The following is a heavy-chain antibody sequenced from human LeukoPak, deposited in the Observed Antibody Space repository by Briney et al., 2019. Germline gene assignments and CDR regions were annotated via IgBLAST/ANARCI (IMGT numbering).Heavy chain of an antibody. CDR1: EFTFSSYG. J-gene: IGHJ4*02. V-gene: IGHV3-30*18. CDR2: ISYDGSNK. Sequence: GGSLRLSCAASEFTFSSYGMHWVRQAPGKGLEWVAVISYDGSNKYYADSVKGRFTISRDNSKNTLYLQMNSLRAEDTAVYYCAKDLSYWGQGTLVTVSS. CDR3: AKDLSY.